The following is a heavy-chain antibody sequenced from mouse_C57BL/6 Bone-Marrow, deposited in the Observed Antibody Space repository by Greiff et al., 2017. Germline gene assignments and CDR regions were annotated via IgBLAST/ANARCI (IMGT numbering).Heavy chain of an antibody. Sequence: QVQLQQSGAELVKPGASVKMSCKASGFTFTTYPIEWMKQNHGQSLEWIGNFHPYNDATKYTAKFKGKATFTVEKSSSTVYLELSRLTSNDSAFYDSARDYSYRGYYFDYWGQGTTLTVSS. CDR2: FHPYNDAT. J-gene: IGHJ2*01. V-gene: IGHV1-47*01. CDR1: GFTFTTYP. CDR3: ARDYSYRGYYFDY. D-gene: IGHD2-12*01.